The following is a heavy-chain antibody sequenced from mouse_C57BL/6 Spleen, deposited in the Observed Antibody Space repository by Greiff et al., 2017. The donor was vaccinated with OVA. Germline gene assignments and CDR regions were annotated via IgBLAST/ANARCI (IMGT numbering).Heavy chain of an antibody. V-gene: IGHV1-39*01. CDR1: GYSFTDYN. J-gene: IGHJ4*01. CDR2: INPNYGTT. D-gene: IGHD1-1*01. Sequence: EVKLVESGPELVKPGASVKISCKASGYSFTDYNMNWVKQSNGKSLEWIGVINPNYGTTSYNQKFKGKATLTVDQSSSTAYMQLNSLTSEDSAVYYCARNYYGSIYYAMDYWGQGTSVTVSS. CDR3: ARNYYGSIYYAMDY.